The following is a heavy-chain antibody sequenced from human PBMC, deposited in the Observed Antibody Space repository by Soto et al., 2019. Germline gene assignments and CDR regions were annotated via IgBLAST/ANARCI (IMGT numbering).Heavy chain of an antibody. Sequence: LETLSLTCTVSGGSISSYCWSWIRQPPGKGLEWIGYIYYSGSTNYNPSLKSRVTISVDTSKNQFSLKLSSVTAADTAVYYCARVRCSSTSCYYFDYWGQGTLVTVSS. D-gene: IGHD2-2*01. V-gene: IGHV4-59*01. CDR2: IYYSGST. J-gene: IGHJ4*02. CDR1: GGSISSYC. CDR3: ARVRCSSTSCYYFDY.